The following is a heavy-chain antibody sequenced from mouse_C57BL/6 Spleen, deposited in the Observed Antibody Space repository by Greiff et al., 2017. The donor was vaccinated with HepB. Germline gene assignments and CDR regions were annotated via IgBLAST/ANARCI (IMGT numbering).Heavy chain of an antibody. CDR3: ARIDGYSFAY. CDR1: GFTFSDYG. D-gene: IGHD2-3*01. J-gene: IGHJ3*01. CDR2: ISNLAYSI. V-gene: IGHV5-15*01. Sequence: EVHLVESGGGLVQPGGSLKLSCAASGFTFSDYGMAWVRQAPRKGPEWVAFISNLAYSIYYADTVTGRFTISSENAKNTLYLEMSSLRSEDTAMYYCARIDGYSFAYWGQGTLVTVSA.